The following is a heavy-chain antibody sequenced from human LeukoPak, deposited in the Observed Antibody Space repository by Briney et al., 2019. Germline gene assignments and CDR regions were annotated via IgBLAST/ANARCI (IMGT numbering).Heavy chain of an antibody. J-gene: IGHJ3*02. CDR3: AREVNCGGDCYAFDI. CDR2: ISSSSSYI. D-gene: IGHD2-21*02. V-gene: IGHV3-21*01. Sequence: GGSLRLSCAASGFTFSSYSMNWVRQAPGKGLEWVSSISSSSSYIYYADSVKGGFTISRDNAKNSLYLQMNSLRAEDTAVYYCAREVNCGGDCYAFDIWGQGTMVTVSS. CDR1: GFTFSSYS.